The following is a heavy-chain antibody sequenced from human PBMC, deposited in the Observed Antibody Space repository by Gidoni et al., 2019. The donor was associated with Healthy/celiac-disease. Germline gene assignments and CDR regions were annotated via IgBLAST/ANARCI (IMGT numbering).Heavy chain of an antibody. Sequence: QVQLQQWGAGLLKPSATLSLTCAVYGVSFRGYYWSWIRQPPGKGLEWIGEINHSGSTNYNPSLKSRVTISVDTSKNQFSLKLSSVTAADTAVYYCARGTWGRRGSQFDPWGQGTLVTVSS. CDR1: GVSFRGYY. CDR3: ARGTWGRRGSQFDP. CDR2: INHSGST. V-gene: IGHV4-34*01. D-gene: IGHD3-16*01. J-gene: IGHJ5*02.